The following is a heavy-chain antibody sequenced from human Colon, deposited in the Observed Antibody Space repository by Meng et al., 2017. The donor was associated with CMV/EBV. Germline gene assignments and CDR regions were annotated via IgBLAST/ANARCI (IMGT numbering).Heavy chain of an antibody. J-gene: IGHJ4*02. CDR1: LSPKGMR. V-gene: IGHV2-5*02. CDR3: ARSRKDDPSCHGATCYGFDY. CDR2: IFWDDDR. D-gene: IGHD2-15*01. Sequence: LSPKGMRVGLISQHPGKAPEWLALIFWDDDRRYSPSLNNRLTITKDRSRNQVVLTVTNMDPVDTATYYCARSRKDDPSCHGATCYGFDYWGQGILVTVS.